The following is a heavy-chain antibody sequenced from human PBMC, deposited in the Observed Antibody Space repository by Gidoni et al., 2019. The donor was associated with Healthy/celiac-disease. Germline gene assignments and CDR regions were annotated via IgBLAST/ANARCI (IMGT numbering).Heavy chain of an antibody. V-gene: IGHV3-23*04. J-gene: IGHJ5*02. D-gene: IGHD3-10*01. Sequence: EVQLVESGGGLVQPGGSLRLSCTASGFPFSSYAIDWVRQAPGEGLEWVSAISGSGGSTYYADSVKGRFTISRDNSKNTLYLQMNSLRAEDTAVYYCAKDWELLGSGSTSENWFDPWGQGTLVTVSS. CDR2: ISGSGGST. CDR3: AKDWELLGSGSTSENWFDP. CDR1: GFPFSSYA.